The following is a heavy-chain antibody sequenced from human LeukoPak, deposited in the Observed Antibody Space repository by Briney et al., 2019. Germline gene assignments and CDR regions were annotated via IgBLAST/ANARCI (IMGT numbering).Heavy chain of an antibody. CDR2: IYYSGST. D-gene: IGHD3-10*01. CDR1: GGSISSYY. Sequence: SETLSLTCTVSGGSISSYYWSWIRQPPGKGLEWIGYIYYSGSTSYNPSLKSRVTMSVDTSKNQFSLKLSSVTAADTAVYYCARDSGTTGEVKFDPWGQGTLVAVSS. J-gene: IGHJ5*02. CDR3: ARDSGTTGEVKFDP. V-gene: IGHV4-59*12.